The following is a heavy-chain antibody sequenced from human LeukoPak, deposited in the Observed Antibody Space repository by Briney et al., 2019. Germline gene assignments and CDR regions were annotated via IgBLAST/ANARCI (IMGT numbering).Heavy chain of an antibody. Sequence: ASETLSLTCTVSGGSISSGNYYWSWIRQPAGKGLEWIGRIYISGSTNYNPSLKSRVTISVDRSKNQFSLKLSSVTAADTAVYYCARRPRTNSRRLFPFDYWGQGTLVTVSS. V-gene: IGHV4-61*02. J-gene: IGHJ4*02. D-gene: IGHD4-23*01. CDR3: ARRPRTNSRRLFPFDY. CDR1: GGSISSGNYY. CDR2: IYISGST.